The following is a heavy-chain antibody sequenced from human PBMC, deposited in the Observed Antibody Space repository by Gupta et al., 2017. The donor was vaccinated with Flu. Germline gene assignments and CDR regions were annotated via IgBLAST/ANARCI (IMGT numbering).Heavy chain of an antibody. CDR3: ARGGGYSAWYVVPSYYFDY. D-gene: IGHD6-19*01. V-gene: IGHV3-7*01. CDR2: IKQDGSET. J-gene: IGHJ4*02. CDR1: GFTFGSYW. Sequence: EVQLVESGGGLVQPGASLRLSCGASGFTFGSYWMSWVRQAPGKGLEWVANIKQDGSETFYVDSVKGRFTISRGNAENSLYLEMNSLRAEDTAVYYCARGGGYSAWYVVPSYYFDYWGQGTLVTVSS.